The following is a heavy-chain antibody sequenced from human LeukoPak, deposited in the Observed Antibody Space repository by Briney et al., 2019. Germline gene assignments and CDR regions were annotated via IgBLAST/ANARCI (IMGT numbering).Heavy chain of an antibody. CDR3: ARADLGSYYYYGMDV. CDR2: IYYSGST. Sequence: SETLSLTCTVSGVSISSYYWSWIRQPPGKGLEWIGYIYYSGSTNYNPSLKSRVTISVDTSKNQFSLKLSSVTAADTAVYYCARADLGSYYYYGMDVWGQGTTVTVSS. D-gene: IGHD3-16*01. CDR1: GVSISSYY. J-gene: IGHJ6*02. V-gene: IGHV4-59*01.